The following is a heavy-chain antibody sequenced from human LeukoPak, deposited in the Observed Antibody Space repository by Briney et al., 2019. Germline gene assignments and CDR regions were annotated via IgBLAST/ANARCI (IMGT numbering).Heavy chain of an antibody. V-gene: IGHV4-31*03. Sequence: SQTLSLTCTVSGGSISSGGYYWSWIRQHPGKGLECIGYIYYSGSTYYNPSLKSRVTISVDTSKNQFSLKLSSVTAADTAVYYCARGEGYCSGGSCSHDAFDIWGQGTMVTVSS. J-gene: IGHJ3*02. CDR1: GGSISSGGYY. D-gene: IGHD2-15*01. CDR3: ARGEGYCSGGSCSHDAFDI. CDR2: IYYSGST.